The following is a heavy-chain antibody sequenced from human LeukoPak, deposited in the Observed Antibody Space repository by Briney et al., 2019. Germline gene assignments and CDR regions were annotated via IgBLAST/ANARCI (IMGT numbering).Heavy chain of an antibody. J-gene: IGHJ6*02. CDR1: GYTFTGYY. Sequence: ASVKVSCKASGYTFTGYYMHWVRQAPGQGLEWMGWINPNSGGTNYAQKFQGRVTMTRDTSISTAYMELSSLRSEDTAVYYCARVRLSSTSSYYYGMDVWGQGTTVTVSS. CDR3: ARVRLSSTSSYYYGMDV. D-gene: IGHD2-2*01. CDR2: INPNSGGT. V-gene: IGHV1-2*02.